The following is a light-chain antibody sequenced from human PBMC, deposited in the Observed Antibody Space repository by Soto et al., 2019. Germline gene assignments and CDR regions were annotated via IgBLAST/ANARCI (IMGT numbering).Light chain of an antibody. CDR2: AAS. J-gene: IGKJ1*01. CDR3: QQYSSSPWT. V-gene: IGKV3-20*01. Sequence: EIVLTQSPGTLSLSPGERAALSCRASQSVSSNYLAWYQQKPGQAPRLLISAASSRATGIPDRFSGSGSGTDFTLTISRLEPEDFAVYYCQQYSSSPWTFGQGTKVEIK. CDR1: QSVSSNY.